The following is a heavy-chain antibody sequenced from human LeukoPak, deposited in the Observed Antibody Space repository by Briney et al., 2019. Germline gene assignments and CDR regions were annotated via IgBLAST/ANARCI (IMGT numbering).Heavy chain of an antibody. V-gene: IGHV3-30*02. J-gene: IGHJ4*02. Sequence: PGGSLRLSCAASGFTFSSYGMHWVRQAPGKGLEWVAFIRYDGSNKYYADSVKGRFTISRDNSKNTLYLQMNSLRVEDTAVYYCARDGVATNDWQPDHWGQGTLVTVSS. CDR1: GFTFSSYG. D-gene: IGHD5-24*01. CDR2: IRYDGSNK. CDR3: ARDGVATNDWQPDH.